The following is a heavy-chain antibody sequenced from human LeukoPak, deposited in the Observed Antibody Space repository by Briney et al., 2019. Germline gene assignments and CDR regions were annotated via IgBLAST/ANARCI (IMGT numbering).Heavy chain of an antibody. Sequence: GGSLRLSCAASGFTFSIYAMSWVRQAPGKGLEWVSSISGTSGNTYYADSVKGRFAISRDNSKNTLYLQMNSLRAEDAAVYYCAKRYCTSTSCSFFDYWGQGTLVTVSS. J-gene: IGHJ4*02. CDR1: GFTFSIYA. D-gene: IGHD2-2*01. CDR3: AKRYCTSTSCSFFDY. V-gene: IGHV3-23*01. CDR2: ISGTSGNT.